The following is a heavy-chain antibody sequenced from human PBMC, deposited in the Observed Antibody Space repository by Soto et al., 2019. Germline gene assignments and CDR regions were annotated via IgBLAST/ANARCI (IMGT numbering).Heavy chain of an antibody. V-gene: IGHV4-61*01. J-gene: IGHJ4*02. CDR3: ARDHHSYYDTSGYYAYFDF. CDR1: GGSVNTAPYH. CDR2: IYYTGST. Sequence: SETLSLTCTVSGGSVNTAPYHWSWIRQSPRNGLEWIGNIYYTGSTNYNPSFESRVAISLDTSNNQFSLRLTSLTAADTAVYFCARDHHSYYDTSGYYAYFDFWGQGTLVNVSS. D-gene: IGHD3-22*01.